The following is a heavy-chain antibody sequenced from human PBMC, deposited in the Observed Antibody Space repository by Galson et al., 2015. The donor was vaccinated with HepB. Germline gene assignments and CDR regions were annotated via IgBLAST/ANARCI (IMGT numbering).Heavy chain of an antibody. J-gene: IGHJ5*02. Sequence: SLRLSCAASGFTFSSYAMHWVRQAPGKGLEWVAVISYDGSNKYYADSVKGRFTISRDNSKNTLYLQMNSLRAEDTAVYYCARIVGATLGWFDPWGQGTLVTVSS. CDR3: ARIVGATLGWFDP. CDR2: ISYDGSNK. D-gene: IGHD1-26*01. V-gene: IGHV3-30-3*01. CDR1: GFTFSSYA.